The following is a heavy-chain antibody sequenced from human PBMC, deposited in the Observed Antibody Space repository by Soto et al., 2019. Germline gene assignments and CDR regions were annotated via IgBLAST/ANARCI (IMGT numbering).Heavy chain of an antibody. CDR2: VYESVNT. J-gene: IGHJ4*02. D-gene: IGHD3-10*01. V-gene: IGHV4-39*01. Sequence: QVHLQESGPGLVRPSETLSLTCAVSGASISRTGFHWGWIRQPPGQGLEWIGSVYESVNTYYNSSLKSRVTISVDTSKNQFSLELKSVTAADTAVYYCSRRGSGHTFDYWGQVTLVTVSS. CDR1: GASISRTGFH. CDR3: SRRGSGHTFDY.